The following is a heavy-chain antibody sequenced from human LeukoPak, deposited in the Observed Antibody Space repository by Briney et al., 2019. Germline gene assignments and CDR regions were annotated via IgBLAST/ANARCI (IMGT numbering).Heavy chain of an antibody. J-gene: IGHJ3*01. CDR3: ATRRPYYYDSSGLGADAFDV. CDR2: ISDSGVGT. CDR1: GFTFSSYG. D-gene: IGHD3-22*01. V-gene: IGHV3-23*01. Sequence: GGSLRLSCAASGFTFSSYGMNWVRQAPGKGLEWVSGISDSGVGTKHADSVKGRFTISRDNSKNTLYLQMNSLRAEDTAVYYCATRRPYYYDSSGLGADAFDVWGQGVMVTVSS.